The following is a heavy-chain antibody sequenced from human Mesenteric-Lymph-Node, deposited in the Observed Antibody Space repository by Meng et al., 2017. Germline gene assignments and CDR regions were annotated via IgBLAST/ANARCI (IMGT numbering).Heavy chain of an antibody. D-gene: IGHD3-22*01. CDR1: GFSLSTDGVG. CDR2: IYWDDDK. CDR3: ALQGESGHYFDAFDI. Sequence: SGPTLVKPTETLTLTCTFSGFSLSTDGVGVGWIRQPPGKALEWLALIYWDDDKRYSPSLKRRLTITKDTSKNEVVLTMTNMDPVDTATYYCALQGESGHYFDAFDIWGQGTMVTVSS. V-gene: IGHV2-5*02. J-gene: IGHJ3*02.